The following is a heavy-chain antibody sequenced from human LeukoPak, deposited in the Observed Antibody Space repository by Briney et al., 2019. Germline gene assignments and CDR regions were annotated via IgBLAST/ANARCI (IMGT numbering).Heavy chain of an antibody. Sequence: SETLSLTCAVYGGSFSGYYWSWIRKPPGKGLEWIGEINHSGSTNYNPSLNSRVTISVATSKNQFSLKLSSVTAADTAVYYCARGLRKYQLPMGSGGQGSLVTVSS. CDR3: ARGLRKYQLPMGS. V-gene: IGHV4-34*01. CDR1: GGSFSGYY. J-gene: IGHJ4*02. CDR2: INHSGST. D-gene: IGHD2-2*01.